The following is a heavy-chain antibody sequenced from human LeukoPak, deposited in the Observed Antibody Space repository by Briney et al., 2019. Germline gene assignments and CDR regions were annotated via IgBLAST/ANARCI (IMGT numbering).Heavy chain of an antibody. CDR2: IKSKTDGGTT. V-gene: IGHV3-15*01. CDR1: GFTFSNAW. CDR3: TTAYYYDSSGYYPYVDY. Sequence: NSGGSLRLSCAASGFTFSNAWMSWVRQAPGKGLEWVGRIKSKTDGGTTDYAAPVKGRFTISRDDSKNTLYLQMNSLKTEDTAVYYCTTAYYYDSSGYYPYVDYWGQGTLVTVSS. D-gene: IGHD3-22*01. J-gene: IGHJ4*02.